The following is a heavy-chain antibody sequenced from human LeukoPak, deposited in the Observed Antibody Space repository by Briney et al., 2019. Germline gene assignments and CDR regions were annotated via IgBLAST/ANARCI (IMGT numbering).Heavy chain of an antibody. CDR2: ISSNRNYI. CDR3: ARGDLDTAMVTLDY. Sequence: GGSLRLSCAGAGFTFSSYSMNWVRQAPGKGLEWVSSISSNRNYIYYVESVKGRFTISRDNAKNSLYLQMNSLRAEDTAVYYCARGDLDTAMVTLDYWGQGTLVTVSS. V-gene: IGHV3-21*04. CDR1: GFTFSSYS. J-gene: IGHJ4*02. D-gene: IGHD5-18*01.